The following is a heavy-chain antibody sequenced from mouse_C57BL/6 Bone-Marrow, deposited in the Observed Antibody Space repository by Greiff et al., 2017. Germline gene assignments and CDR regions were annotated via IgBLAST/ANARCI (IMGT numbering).Heavy chain of an antibody. J-gene: IGHJ1*03. D-gene: IGHD4-1*01. CDR1: GFSLSTSGMG. V-gene: IGHV8-12*01. Sequence: QVTLKECGPGILQSSQTLSLTCSFSGFSLSTSGMGVSWIRQPSGKGLEWLAHIYWDDDKRYNPSLKSRLTISKDTSRNQVFLKITSVDTADTATYYCARNWVRNWYFDVWGTGTTVTVSS. CDR3: ARNWVRNWYFDV. CDR2: IYWDDDK.